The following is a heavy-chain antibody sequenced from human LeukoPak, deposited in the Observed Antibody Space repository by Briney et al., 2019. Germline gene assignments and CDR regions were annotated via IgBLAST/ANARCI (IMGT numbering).Heavy chain of an antibody. V-gene: IGHV1-8*01. CDR1: GYTFTNYD. CDR3: ASNPPRTGDFNS. J-gene: IGHJ4*02. Sequence: ASVKVSCTTSGYTFTNYDINWVRQATGQGLEWLGWMSPNNGNTGYAQKFQGRVTMTRDTSINTACMELSSLRSEDTAVYYCASNPPRTGDFNSWGQGALVTVSS. D-gene: IGHD7-27*01. CDR2: MSPNNGNT.